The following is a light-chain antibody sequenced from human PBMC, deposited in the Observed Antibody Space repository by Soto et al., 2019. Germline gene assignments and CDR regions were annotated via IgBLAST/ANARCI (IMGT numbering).Light chain of an antibody. CDR2: GAS. J-gene: IGKJ1*01. Sequence: EIVLTQSPGTLSLSPGERATLSCRASQTVTSNYLAWYQQKPGQAPRLLIYGASIRATGIPDRFSGSGSGTDFTLTISRLEPEDFAVYYCHQYGSSPQTFGQGTKVEIK. CDR1: QTVTSNY. V-gene: IGKV3-20*01. CDR3: HQYGSSPQT.